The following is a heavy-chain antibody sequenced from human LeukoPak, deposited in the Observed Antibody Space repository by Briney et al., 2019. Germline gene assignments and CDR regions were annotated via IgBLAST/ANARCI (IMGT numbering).Heavy chain of an antibody. D-gene: IGHD6-13*01. V-gene: IGHV4-39*07. J-gene: IGHJ4*02. CDR3: ARGSSSWYPDY. CDR1: GGSISSRNYY. Sequence: ASETLSLTCTVSGGSISSRNYYWGWIRQPPGKGLEWIGSIYYSGSTYYNPSLKSRVTISVDTSKNQFSLKLSSVTAADTAVYYCARGSSSWYPDYWGQGTLVTVSS. CDR2: IYYSGST.